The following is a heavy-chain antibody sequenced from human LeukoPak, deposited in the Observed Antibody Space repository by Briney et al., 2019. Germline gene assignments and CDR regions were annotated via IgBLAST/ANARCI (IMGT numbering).Heavy chain of an antibody. CDR3: VRRAAYYDSSGYLAPDYYFDL. CDR2: IQYDGSNT. J-gene: IGHJ4*02. D-gene: IGHD3-22*01. Sequence: PGGSLRLSCAASGLSFSSYGMHWVRQAPGKGLEWVAFIQYDGSNTFFADSVKGRFTISRDNSRYTVYLQMNSLRREDTAYYCVRRAAYYDSSGYLAPDYYFDLWGQGTLVTVSS. V-gene: IGHV3-30*06. CDR1: GLSFSSYG.